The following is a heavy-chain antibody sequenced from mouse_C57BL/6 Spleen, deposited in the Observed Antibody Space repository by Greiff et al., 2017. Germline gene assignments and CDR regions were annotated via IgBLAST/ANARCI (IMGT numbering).Heavy chain of an antibody. J-gene: IGHJ2*01. D-gene: IGHD1-1*01. Sequence: EVQVVESGPELVKPGASVKISCKASGYSFTDYNMNWVKQSNGQSLEWIGVINPNYGTTSYNQKFKGKATLTVNPSSTTAYMQLNRLTSEDSAVYYCARDYYGSRPYFDDWGQGTTLTVSS. CDR3: ARDYYGSRPYFDD. CDR2: INPNYGTT. CDR1: GYSFTDYN. V-gene: IGHV1-39*01.